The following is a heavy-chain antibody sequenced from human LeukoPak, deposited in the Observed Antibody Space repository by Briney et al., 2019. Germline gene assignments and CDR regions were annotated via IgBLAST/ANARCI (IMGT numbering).Heavy chain of an antibody. Sequence: SVKVSCKASGGTFSSYAISWVRQAPGQGLEWMGRIIPILGIANYAQKFQGRVTITADKSTSTAYMELSSLRSEDTAVYYCARVGSGYYLDYWGQGTLVTVPS. D-gene: IGHD3-22*01. V-gene: IGHV1-69*04. CDR3: ARVGSGYYLDY. CDR2: IIPILGIA. J-gene: IGHJ4*02. CDR1: GGTFSSYA.